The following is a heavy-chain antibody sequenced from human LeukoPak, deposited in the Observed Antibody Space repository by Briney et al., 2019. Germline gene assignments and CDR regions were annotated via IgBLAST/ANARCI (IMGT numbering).Heavy chain of an antibody. CDR3: ARVPRVYYYVRSVADVFDI. CDR1: GGSISSYY. Sequence: SETLSLTCTVSGGSISSYYWSWIRQPPGKGLEWIGEINHSGSTNYNPSLKSRVTISVDTSKNQFSLKLSSVTAADTAVYYRARVPRVYYYVRSVADVFDIWGQGTMVTVSS. D-gene: IGHD3-10*02. J-gene: IGHJ3*02. CDR2: INHSGST. V-gene: IGHV4-34*01.